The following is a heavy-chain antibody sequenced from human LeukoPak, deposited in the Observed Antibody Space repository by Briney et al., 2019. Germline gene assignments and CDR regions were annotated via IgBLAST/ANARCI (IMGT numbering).Heavy chain of an antibody. CDR1: GGSISGYY. CDR2: IYTSGST. CDR3: ARRGNANFFDY. V-gene: IGHV4-4*07. J-gene: IGHJ4*02. Sequence: SETLSLTCTVSGGSISGYYWSWIRQPAGKRLEWIGRIYTSGSTNYNPPLKSRVTMSVDTSKNQLSLKLSSVTAADTAVYHCARRGNANFFDYWGQGTLAIVSS.